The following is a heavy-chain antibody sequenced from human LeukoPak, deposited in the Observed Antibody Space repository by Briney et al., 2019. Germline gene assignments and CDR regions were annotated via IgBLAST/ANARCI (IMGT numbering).Heavy chain of an antibody. CDR3: ARRLVGARGVAFDI. D-gene: IGHD1-26*01. CDR1: GGSISSSSYY. Sequence: PSETLSFTCTVSGGSISSSSYYWGWICQPPGKGLEWIGSIYYSGCTYYSPSLKRRVTISVDTSKNQFSLRLSSVTAADTAVHYCARRLVGARGVAFDIWGQGPTVTVSS. V-gene: IGHV4-39*01. CDR2: IYYSGCT. J-gene: IGHJ3*02.